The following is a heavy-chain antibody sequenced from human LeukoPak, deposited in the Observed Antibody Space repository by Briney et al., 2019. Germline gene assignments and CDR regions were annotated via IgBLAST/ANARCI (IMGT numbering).Heavy chain of an antibody. CDR1: GFTFSSSA. Sequence: PGGSLRLSCAASGFTFSSSALSWVRQAPGKGLEWVSVITGSGGTTYYADPVKGRFTISRDISENTLYLQMNSLRAEDTAVYYCAKLLNYWGQGTLVTVSS. CDR3: AKLLNY. V-gene: IGHV3-23*01. J-gene: IGHJ4*02. CDR2: ITGSGGTT.